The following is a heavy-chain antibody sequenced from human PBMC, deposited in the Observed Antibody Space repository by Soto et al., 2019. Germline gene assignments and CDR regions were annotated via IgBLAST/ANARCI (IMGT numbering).Heavy chain of an antibody. V-gene: IGHV1-18*01. CDR2: ISAYNGNT. CDR1: GYSYASRG. CDR3: ARDLTYIVLMVYAKNSYYYGMDV. Sequence: CKACGYSYASRGIRWVRQATKQGLEWMGWISAYNGNTNYAQKLQGRVTMTTDTSTSTAYMELRSLRSDDTAVYYCARDLTYIVLMVYAKNSYYYGMDVWGKGTTVPVSS. J-gene: IGHJ6*04. D-gene: IGHD2-8*01.